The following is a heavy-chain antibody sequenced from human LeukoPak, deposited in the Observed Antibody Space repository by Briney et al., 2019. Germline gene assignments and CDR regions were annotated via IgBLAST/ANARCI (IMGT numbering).Heavy chain of an antibody. V-gene: IGHV4-34*01. CDR2: INHSGST. J-gene: IGHJ6*03. CDR3: ARTTEAHSWRTRYYDYYMDV. D-gene: IGHD6-13*01. CDR1: GGSFSGYY. Sequence: SETLSLTCAVYGGSFSGYYWSWIRQPPGKGLEWIGEINHSGSTNYNPSLKSRVTISVDTSKNQFSLKLSPVTAADTAVYYCARTTEAHSWRTRYYDYYMDVWGKGTTVTVSS.